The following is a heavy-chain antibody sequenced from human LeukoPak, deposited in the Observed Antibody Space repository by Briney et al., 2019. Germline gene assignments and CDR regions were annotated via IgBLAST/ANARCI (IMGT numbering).Heavy chain of an antibody. D-gene: IGHD3-3*01. CDR1: GFTFSTSG. CDR2: ISGSGGST. CDR3: AKASPYYDFWSGYSYYFDY. V-gene: IGHV3-23*01. Sequence: GGSLRLSCAASGFTFSTSGMSWVRQAPGKGLEWVSAISGSGGSTYYADSVKGRFTISRDNSKNTLYLQMNSLRAEDTAVYYCAKASPYYDFWSGYSYYFDYWGQGTLVTVSS. J-gene: IGHJ4*02.